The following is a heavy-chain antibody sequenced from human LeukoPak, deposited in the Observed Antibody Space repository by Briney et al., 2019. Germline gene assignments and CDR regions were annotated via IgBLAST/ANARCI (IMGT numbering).Heavy chain of an antibody. CDR1: GGSISSYY. Sequence: SETLSLTCTVSGGSISSYYWSWIRQAPGKGLEWIGYIYYSGSTNYNPSLKSRVTISVDTSKNQFSLKLSSVTAADTAVYYCAREISTVANYDYWGQGTLVTVSS. V-gene: IGHV4-59*01. D-gene: IGHD4-17*01. CDR3: AREISTVANYDY. CDR2: IYYSGST. J-gene: IGHJ4*02.